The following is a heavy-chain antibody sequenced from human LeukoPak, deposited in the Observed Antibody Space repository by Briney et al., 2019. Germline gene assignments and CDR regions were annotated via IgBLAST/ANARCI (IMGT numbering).Heavy chain of an antibody. Sequence: GESLKISCMGSGYHFTRYWIGRVRQMPGKGLEWMGIIYPGDSDTRYSPSFQGQVTISADKSISTAYLQWSSLKAYETAMYYCARGVAAAGPFDYWGQGTLVTVSS. V-gene: IGHV5-51*01. J-gene: IGHJ4*02. CDR1: GYHFTRYW. CDR3: ARGVAAAGPFDY. CDR2: IYPGDSDT. D-gene: IGHD6-13*01.